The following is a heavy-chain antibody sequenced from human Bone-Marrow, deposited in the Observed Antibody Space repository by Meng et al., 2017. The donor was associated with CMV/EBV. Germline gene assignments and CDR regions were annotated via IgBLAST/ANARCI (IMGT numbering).Heavy chain of an antibody. V-gene: IGHV3-7*01. D-gene: IGHD3-3*01. J-gene: IGHJ5*02. CDR1: GFTFSSYW. CDR3: ARGEGGFWSGYSGSNWFDP. CDR2: IKQDGSEK. Sequence: GGSLRLSCAASGFTFSSYWMSWVRQAPGKGLEWVANIKQDGSEKYYVDSVKGRFTISRDNAKNSLYLQMNSLRAEDTAVYYCARGEGGFWSGYSGSNWFDPWGQGTLVTSPQ.